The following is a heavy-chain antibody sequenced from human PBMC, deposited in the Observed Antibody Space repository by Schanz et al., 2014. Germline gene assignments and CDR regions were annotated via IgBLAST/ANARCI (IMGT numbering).Heavy chain of an antibody. Sequence: EMQLLESGGGLIQPGGSLRLSCAASGFTFSTHAMSWVRQAPGKGLEWVSALSEGGGGTHYADSVRGRFTISSDNSKNTVYLQMNSLRPGDTAVYYCARESSNDIVLVPGAVFDHWGQGILVTVSS. CDR1: GFTFSTHA. V-gene: IGHV3-23*01. J-gene: IGHJ4*02. D-gene: IGHD2-2*01. CDR2: LSEGGGGT. CDR3: ARESSNDIVLVPGAVFDH.